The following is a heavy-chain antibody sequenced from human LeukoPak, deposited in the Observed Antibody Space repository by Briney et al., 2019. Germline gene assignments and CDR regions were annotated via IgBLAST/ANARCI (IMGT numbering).Heavy chain of an antibody. V-gene: IGHV3-30*04. D-gene: IGHD1/OR15-1a*01. Sequence: GGSLRLSCAASGFTFYSYAMHWVRQAPGKGLEWVAVISYDGSNKYYADSVKGRFTISRDNSKNTLYLQMNSLRAEDTAVYYCASSRTNDYWGQGTLVTVSS. CDR3: ASSRTNDY. CDR1: GFTFYSYA. J-gene: IGHJ4*02. CDR2: ISYDGSNK.